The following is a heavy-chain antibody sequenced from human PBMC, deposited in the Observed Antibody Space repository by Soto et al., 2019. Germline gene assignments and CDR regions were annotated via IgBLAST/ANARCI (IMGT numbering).Heavy chain of an antibody. CDR2: IYYSGST. CDR1: NGSLSSNY. D-gene: IGHD3-10*01. Sequence: AETLSLTCPVANGSLSSNYWIWIRPSPGKGLEWIGNIYYSGSTNYNPSLKSRVTMSVDTSKNQFTLKLSSVTAADTGVYSCARPFMVPVDFFDYWGQATLVTVSA. V-gene: IGHV4-59*01. CDR3: ARPFMVPVDFFDY. J-gene: IGHJ4*02.